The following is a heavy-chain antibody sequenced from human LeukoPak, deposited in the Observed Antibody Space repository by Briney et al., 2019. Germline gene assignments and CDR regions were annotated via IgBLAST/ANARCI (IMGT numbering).Heavy chain of an antibody. Sequence: ASVKVSCKASGYTFTSYGISWVRQAPGQGLEWMGWISAYNGNTNYAQKLQGRVTMTTDTSTSTAYMELRSLRSDDTAMYYCARDRDDFWSGYVVIDYWGQGTLVTVSS. J-gene: IGHJ4*02. CDR1: GYTFTSYG. CDR2: ISAYNGNT. CDR3: ARDRDDFWSGYVVIDY. V-gene: IGHV1-18*01. D-gene: IGHD3-3*01.